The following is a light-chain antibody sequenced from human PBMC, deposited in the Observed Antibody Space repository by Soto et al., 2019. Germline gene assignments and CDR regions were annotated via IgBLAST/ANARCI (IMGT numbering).Light chain of an antibody. CDR2: AAS. CDR1: RGIYTS. V-gene: IGKV1-16*01. CDR3: QQYQSYPLT. Sequence: DIEVTQSPSSLSASVGDSVTVTCRASRGIYTSVAWFQQTPGKAPKSLIFAASTSQSGVPSRFRGSGSGTDFTLTINSLQPEDVGTYYCQQYQSYPLTFGGGTRVEIK. J-gene: IGKJ4*01.